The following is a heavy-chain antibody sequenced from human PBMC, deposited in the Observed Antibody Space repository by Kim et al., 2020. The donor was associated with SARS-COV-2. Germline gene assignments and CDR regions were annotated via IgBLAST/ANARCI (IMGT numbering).Heavy chain of an antibody. CDR3: TRGPDTSALNWFDP. J-gene: IGHJ5*02. V-gene: IGHV1-69*01. Sequence: YAQRFQGRVTITADQSTTTAYMELTSLRSDDTAMYYCTRGPDTSALNWFDPWGQGTLVTVSS.